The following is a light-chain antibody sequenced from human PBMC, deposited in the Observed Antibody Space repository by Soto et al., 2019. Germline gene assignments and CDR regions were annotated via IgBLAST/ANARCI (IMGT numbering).Light chain of an antibody. CDR3: QQYGSSPRT. V-gene: IGKV1-39*01. CDR2: AAS. Sequence: DIQMTQSPSSLSAFVGDRVPITCRASHYISSYLSWYPQKPGKAPKLLIYAASNLQSGVPSRFSGSESGTDFTLTISSLQPEDFAVYYCQQYGSSPRTFGQGTKVDIK. J-gene: IGKJ1*01. CDR1: HYISSY.